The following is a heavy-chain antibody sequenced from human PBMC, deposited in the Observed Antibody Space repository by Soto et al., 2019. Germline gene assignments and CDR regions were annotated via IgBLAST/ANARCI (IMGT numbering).Heavy chain of an antibody. D-gene: IGHD3-16*01. CDR2: IYYSGST. J-gene: IGHJ4*02. CDR3: AREDYVYHY. Sequence: PSETLSLTCAVSGGSISSGGYSWSWIRQHPGKGLEWIGYIYYSGSTYYNPSLKSRVTISVDTSKNQFSLKLSSVTAADTAMYYCAREDYVYHYWGQGTLVTVSS. V-gene: IGHV4-31*11. CDR1: GGSISSGGYS.